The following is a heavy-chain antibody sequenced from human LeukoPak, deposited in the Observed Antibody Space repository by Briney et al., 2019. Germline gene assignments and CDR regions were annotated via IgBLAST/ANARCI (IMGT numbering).Heavy chain of an antibody. J-gene: IGHJ4*02. CDR2: IYYSGST. CDR3: ARVDYDSGCVY. V-gene: IGHV4-59*01. D-gene: IGHD3-22*01. CDR1: GGSFSGYY. Sequence: SETLSLTCAVYGGSFSGYYWSWIRQPPGKGLEWIGYIYYSGSTNYNPSLKSRVTISVDTSKNQFSLKLSSVTAADTAVYYCARVDYDSGCVYWGQGTLVTVSS.